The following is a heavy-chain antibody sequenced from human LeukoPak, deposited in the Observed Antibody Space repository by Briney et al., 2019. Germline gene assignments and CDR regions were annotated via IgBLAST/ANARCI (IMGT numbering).Heavy chain of an antibody. CDR3: ARDPPGDYYYGMDV. Sequence: GASVKVSCKASGYTFTSYYMHWVRQAPGQGLEWMGIINPSGGSTSYAQKFQGRVTITADESTSTAYMELSSLRSEDTAVYYCARDPPGDYYYGMDVWGQGTTVTVSS. V-gene: IGHV1-46*01. CDR1: GYTFTSYY. D-gene: IGHD3-10*01. CDR2: INPSGGST. J-gene: IGHJ6*02.